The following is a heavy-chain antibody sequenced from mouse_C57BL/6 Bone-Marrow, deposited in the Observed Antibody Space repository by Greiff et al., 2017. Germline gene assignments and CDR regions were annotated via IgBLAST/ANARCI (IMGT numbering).Heavy chain of an antibody. CDR1: GFTFTDYY. CDR2: IRNKANGYTT. D-gene: IGHD1-1*01. J-gene: IGHJ4*01. CDR3: ARWLTTVVATKAMDY. Sequence: EVNLVESGGGLVQPGGSLSLSCAASGFTFTDYYMSWVRQPPGKALEWLGFIRNKANGYTTEYSASVKGRFTISRDNSQSILYLQMNALRAEDSATYYCARWLTTVVATKAMDYWGQGTSVTVST. V-gene: IGHV7-3*01.